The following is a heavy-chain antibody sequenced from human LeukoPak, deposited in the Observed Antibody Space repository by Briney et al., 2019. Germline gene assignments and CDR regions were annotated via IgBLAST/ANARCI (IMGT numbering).Heavy chain of an antibody. CDR1: GFTFSNAW. V-gene: IGHV3-15*01. CDR3: TTRNSSSWFDY. Sequence: GGSLRLSCAASGFTFSNAWVSWVRQAPGKGLDWVGRIKSKTDGGTTDYAAPVKGRFTISRDDSKNTLYLQMNSLKTEDTAVYYCTTRNSSSWFDYWGQGTLVTVSS. D-gene: IGHD6-13*01. J-gene: IGHJ4*02. CDR2: IKSKTDGGTT.